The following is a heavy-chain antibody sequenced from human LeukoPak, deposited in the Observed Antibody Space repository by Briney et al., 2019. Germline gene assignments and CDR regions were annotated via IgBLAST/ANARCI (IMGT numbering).Heavy chain of an antibody. D-gene: IGHD3-16*01. CDR1: GFTVSSNY. CDR2: IYSGGST. V-gene: IGHV3-66*01. J-gene: IGHJ4*02. Sequence: GGSLRLSCAASGFTVSSNYMSWVRQAPGKGLEWVSVIYSGGSTCYADSVKGRFTISRDNSKNTLYLQMNSLRAEDTAVYYCARADYGDYFDYWGQGTLVTVSS. CDR3: ARADYGDYFDY.